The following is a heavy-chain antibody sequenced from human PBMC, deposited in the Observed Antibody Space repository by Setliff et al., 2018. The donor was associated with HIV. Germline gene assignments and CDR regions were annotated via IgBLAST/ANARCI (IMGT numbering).Heavy chain of an antibody. CDR3: ARDNGRYFDRGWFDP. V-gene: IGHV3-48*03. CDR1: GFTFRSYE. J-gene: IGHJ5*02. D-gene: IGHD3-9*01. CDR2: ISRSGSTI. Sequence: PGGSLRLSCAASGFTFRSYEMNWVRQAPGKGLEWVSYISRSGSTIHYADSVKGRFTISRDNAKNSLYLQMNSLRAEDTAVYYCARDNGRYFDRGWFDPWGQGALVTVSS.